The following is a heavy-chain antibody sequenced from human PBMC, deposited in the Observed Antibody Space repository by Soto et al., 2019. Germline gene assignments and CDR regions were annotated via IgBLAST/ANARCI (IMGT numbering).Heavy chain of an antibody. CDR2: ISYTGSA. D-gene: IGHD4-17*01. Sequence: PSETLSLTCTVSGGSINYSYWTWIRQPPGKGLEWIGYISYTGSANYNASLKSRLTISAGTSKNQFSLKLSSVTAADTALYYCARVNYGDYYYGMDVWGQGTTVTVSS. V-gene: IGHV4-59*01. CDR3: ARVNYGDYYYGMDV. J-gene: IGHJ6*02. CDR1: GGSINYSY.